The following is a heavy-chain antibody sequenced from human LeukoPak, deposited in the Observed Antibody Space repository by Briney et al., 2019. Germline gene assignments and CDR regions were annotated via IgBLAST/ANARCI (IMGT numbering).Heavy chain of an antibody. D-gene: IGHD2-15*01. CDR2: INSGGTVT. CDR1: GFTFSDFW. CDR3: AKAPYCSGGSCHFDY. V-gene: IGHV3-74*01. J-gene: IGHJ4*02. Sequence: GGFLRLSCAASGFTFSDFWMHWVRQAPGKGLVWVSRINSGGTVTNYADSMKGRLTISRDNAKNTLYLQMNSLRAEDTAVYYCAKAPYCSGGSCHFDYWGQGTLVTVSS.